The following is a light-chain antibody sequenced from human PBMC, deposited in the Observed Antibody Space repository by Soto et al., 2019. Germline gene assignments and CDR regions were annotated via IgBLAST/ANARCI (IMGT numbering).Light chain of an antibody. Sequence: QSALTQPASVSGSPGQSIPVSCTGTSSDVGGYNYVSWYQQHPGKAPKLMIYDVTNRPSGVSNRFSGSKSGNTASLTISGLQAEDEADYYCSSYTSSNTPLVFGGGTKLTVL. V-gene: IGLV2-14*01. CDR1: SSDVGGYNY. J-gene: IGLJ3*02. CDR3: SSYTSSNTPLV. CDR2: DVT.